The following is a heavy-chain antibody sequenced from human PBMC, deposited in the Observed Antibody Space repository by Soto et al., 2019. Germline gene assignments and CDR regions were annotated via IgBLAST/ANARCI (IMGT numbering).Heavy chain of an antibody. Sequence: LGEVLELIGSIYYSGSTYYNPSLKSRVTISVDTSKNQFSLKLSSVTAADTAVYYCARHLSFSVQGYYLYCMDVWGYGNPVT. V-gene: IGHV4-39*01. CDR3: ARHLSFSVQGYYLYCMDV. D-gene: IGHD3-10*01. CDR2: IYYSGST. J-gene: IGHJ6*02.